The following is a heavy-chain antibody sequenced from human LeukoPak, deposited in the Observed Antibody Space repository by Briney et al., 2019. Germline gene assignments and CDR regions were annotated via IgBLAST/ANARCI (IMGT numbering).Heavy chain of an antibody. CDR2: INHSGST. J-gene: IGHJ2*01. CDR1: GGSFSGYY. Sequence: TTSETLSLTCAVYGGSFSGYYWSWIRQPPGKGLEWIGEINHSGSTNYNPSLKSRVTISVDTSKNQFSLKLSSVTAADTAVYYCARDRFNPSGIHRFRSYWYFDLWGRGTLVTVSS. CDR3: ARDRFNPSGIHRFRSYWYFDL. V-gene: IGHV4-34*01. D-gene: IGHD3-16*02.